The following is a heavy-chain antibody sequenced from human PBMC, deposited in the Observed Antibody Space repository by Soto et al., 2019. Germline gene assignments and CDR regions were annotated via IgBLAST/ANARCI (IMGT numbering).Heavy chain of an antibody. V-gene: IGHV3-23*01. CDR1: GFTFSSYA. CDR3: AKIYRYSSSWFDY. CDR2: ISGSGGST. J-gene: IGHJ4*02. D-gene: IGHD6-13*01. Sequence: EVQLLESGGGLVQPGGSLRLSCAASGFTFSSYAMSWVRQAPGKELEWVSAISGSGGSTYYADSVKGRFTISRDNSKNTLYLQMNSLRAEDTAVYYCAKIYRYSSSWFDYWGQGTLVTVSS.